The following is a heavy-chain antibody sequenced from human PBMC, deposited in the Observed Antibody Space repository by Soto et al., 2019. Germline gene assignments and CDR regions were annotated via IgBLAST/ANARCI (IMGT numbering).Heavy chain of an antibody. D-gene: IGHD1-1*01. CDR2: IIPIFGTA. CDR3: ARVGKLMQLGAFDI. Sequence: SVKVSCKASGGTFSSYAISWVRQAPGQGLEWMGGIIPIFGTANYAQKFQGRVTITADKSTSTAYMELSSLRSEDTAVYYCARVGKLMQLGAFDIWGQGTMVTVSS. CDR1: GGTFSSYA. V-gene: IGHV1-69*06. J-gene: IGHJ3*02.